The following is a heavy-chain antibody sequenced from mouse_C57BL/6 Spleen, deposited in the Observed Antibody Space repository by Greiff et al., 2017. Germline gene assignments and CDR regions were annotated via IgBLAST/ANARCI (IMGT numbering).Heavy chain of an antibody. CDR3: ARTDYYGSSYEYFDV. J-gene: IGHJ1*03. Sequence: EVKVVESGGGLVKPGGSLKLSCAASGFTFSDYGMHWVRQAPEKGLEWVAYISSGSSTIYYADTVKSRFTISRDNAKNTLFLQMTSLRSEDTAMYYCARTDYYGSSYEYFDVWGTGTTVTVSS. D-gene: IGHD1-1*01. CDR1: GFTFSDYG. V-gene: IGHV5-17*01. CDR2: ISSGSSTI.